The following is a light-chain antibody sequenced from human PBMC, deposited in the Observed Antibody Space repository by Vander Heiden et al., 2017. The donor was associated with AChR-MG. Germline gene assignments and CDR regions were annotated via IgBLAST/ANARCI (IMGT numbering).Light chain of an antibody. CDR1: SSNIGAAYD. Sequence: QSVLTQPPSVSGAPGQRVTISCTGTSSNIGAAYDVHWYQHLPGTAPKLLIYGNSNRPSGGPDRFSASKSDTSASLAVTGLHPDDEAVYYCQSYDVSLSAAVFGGGTKLTVL. V-gene: IGLV1-40*01. CDR3: QSYDVSLSAAV. CDR2: GNS. J-gene: IGLJ2*01.